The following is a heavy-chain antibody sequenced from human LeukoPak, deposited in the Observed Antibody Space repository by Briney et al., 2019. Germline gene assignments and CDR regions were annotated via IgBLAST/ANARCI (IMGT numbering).Heavy chain of an antibody. CDR3: AREGQGLELQY. CDR1: GFTFSSFA. CDR2: ISYDAYNK. V-gene: IGHV3-30-3*01. Sequence: PGGSLRLSCAASGFTFSSFAMHWVRQAPGKGLDWVAVISYDAYNKFYADSVRGRFTISRDNSKNTLYLQMDSLRSEDTAVYYCAREGQGLELQYWGQGTLVSVSS. D-gene: IGHD1-7*01. J-gene: IGHJ4*02.